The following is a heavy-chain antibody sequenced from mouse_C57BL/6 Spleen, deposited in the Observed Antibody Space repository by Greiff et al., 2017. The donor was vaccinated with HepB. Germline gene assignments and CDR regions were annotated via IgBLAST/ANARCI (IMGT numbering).Heavy chain of an antibody. V-gene: IGHV1-50*01. CDR2: IDPSDSYT. D-gene: IGHD2-1*01. CDR1: GYTFTSYW. CDR3: ARRGNYLWYFDV. Sequence: QVQLKQPGAELVKPGASVKLSCKASGYTFTSYWMQWVKQRPGQGLEWIGEIDPSDSYTNYNQKFKGKATLTVDTSSSTAYMQLSSLTSEDSAVYYCARRGNYLWYFDVWGTGTTVTVSS. J-gene: IGHJ1*03.